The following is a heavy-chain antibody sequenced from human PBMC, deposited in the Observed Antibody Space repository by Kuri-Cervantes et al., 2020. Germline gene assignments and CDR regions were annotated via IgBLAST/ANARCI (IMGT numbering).Heavy chain of an antibody. CDR2: ISYDGSNK. CDR3: ARDRGLLWFRELWY. J-gene: IGHJ4*02. V-gene: IGHV3-30-3*01. D-gene: IGHD3-10*01. CDR1: GFTFSSYV. Sequence: GESLKISCAASGFTFSSYVMHWVRQAPGKGLEWVAVISYDGSNKYNADSVKGRFTISRDNSKNTLYLQMNSLRAEDTAVYYCARDRGLLWFRELWYWGQGTLVTVSS.